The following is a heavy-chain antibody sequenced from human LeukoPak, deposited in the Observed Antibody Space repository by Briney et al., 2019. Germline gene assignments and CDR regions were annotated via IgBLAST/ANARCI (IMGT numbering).Heavy chain of an antibody. CDR3: AKIKRGYSYGPADY. CDR2: ISYDGSNK. V-gene: IGHV3-30*18. Sequence: GGSLRLSCAASGFTFSSYGMHWVRQAPGKGLEWVAVISYDGSNKYYADSVKGRFTISRDNSKNTLYLQMNSLRAEDTAVYYCAKIKRGYSYGPADYWGQGTLVTVSS. J-gene: IGHJ4*02. CDR1: GFTFSSYG. D-gene: IGHD5-18*01.